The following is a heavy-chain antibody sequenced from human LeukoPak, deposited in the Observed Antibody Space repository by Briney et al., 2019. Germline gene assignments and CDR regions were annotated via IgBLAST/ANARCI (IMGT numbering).Heavy chain of an antibody. J-gene: IGHJ4*02. CDR1: GGTFSSYA. CDR3: ASRSQLVLGSYFDY. V-gene: IGHV1-69*05. D-gene: IGHD6-6*01. CDR2: IIPIFGTA. Sequence: EASVKVSRKASGGTFSSYAISWVRQAPGQGLEWMGGIIPIFGTANYAQKFQGRVTITTDESTSTAYMELSSLRSEDTAVYYCASRSQLVLGSYFDYWGQGTLVTVSS.